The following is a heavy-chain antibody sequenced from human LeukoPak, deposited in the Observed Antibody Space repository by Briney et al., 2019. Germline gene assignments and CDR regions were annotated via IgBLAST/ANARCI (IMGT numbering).Heavy chain of an antibody. Sequence: ASVKVSCTTSGYTFTDYGINWVRKAPGQGLEWMGWISPYNSNTNSAQKFQGRVTMTTDTSTATAYMELRSLRSDDTALYYCARDRDVNSRDAFDFWGQGTMVTVSS. CDR2: ISPYNSNT. V-gene: IGHV1-18*01. CDR1: GYTFTDYG. CDR3: ARDRDVNSRDAFDF. D-gene: IGHD2-21*01. J-gene: IGHJ3*01.